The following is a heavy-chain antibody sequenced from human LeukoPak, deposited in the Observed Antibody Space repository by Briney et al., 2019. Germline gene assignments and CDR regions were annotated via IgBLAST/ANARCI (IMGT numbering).Heavy chain of an antibody. J-gene: IGHJ3*02. Sequence: SVKVSCKASGGTFSSYAISWVRQAPGQGLEWMGRIIPILGIANYAQKFQGRVTITADESTSTAYMELSSLRSEDTAVYYCARDQVVVVPAAIGEHDAFDIWGQGTVVTVSS. D-gene: IGHD2-2*02. V-gene: IGHV1-69*04. CDR2: IIPILGIA. CDR1: GGTFSSYA. CDR3: ARDQVVVVPAAIGEHDAFDI.